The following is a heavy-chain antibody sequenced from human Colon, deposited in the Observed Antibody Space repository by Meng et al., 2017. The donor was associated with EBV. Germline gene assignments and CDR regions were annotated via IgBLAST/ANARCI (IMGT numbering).Heavy chain of an antibody. CDR1: GDFISSGNYH. V-gene: IGHV4-30-4*01. CDR2: HSEST. CDR3: TTYAVGAGGRGY. J-gene: IGHJ4*02. D-gene: IGHD2-15*01. Sequence: QLQESGPGLVKPSQTLSLTCVASGDFISSGNYHWSWIRQAPGKGLEWIGHSESTSYNPSLRSRVVISVDTAKNQFSLRLDSATAADTAVYYCTTYAVGAGGRGYWGPGTLVTVSS.